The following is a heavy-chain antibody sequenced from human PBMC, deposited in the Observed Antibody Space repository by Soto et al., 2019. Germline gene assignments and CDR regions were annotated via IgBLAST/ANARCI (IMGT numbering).Heavy chain of an antibody. J-gene: IGHJ6*02. Sequence: QVQLVESGGGVVQPGRSLRLSCAASGFTFSSYGMHWVRQAPGKGLEWVAVISYDGSNKYYADSVKGRFTISRDNSKNTRYLQMNSLRAEDTAVYYCAKAHTAAHYGMDVWGQGTTVTVSS. CDR1: GFTFSSYG. CDR2: ISYDGSNK. V-gene: IGHV3-30*18. D-gene: IGHD2-15*01. CDR3: AKAHTAAHYGMDV.